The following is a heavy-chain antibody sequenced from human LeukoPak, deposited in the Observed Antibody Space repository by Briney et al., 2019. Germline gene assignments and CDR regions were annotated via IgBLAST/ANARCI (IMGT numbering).Heavy chain of an antibody. V-gene: IGHV1-2*02. D-gene: IGHD6-19*01. CDR3: ARRAVAGNPRLPFDY. CDR2: INPNSGGT. J-gene: IGHJ4*02. CDR1: GYTFTGYY. Sequence: ASVKVSCKASGYTFTGYYMHWVRQAPGQGLEWMGWINPNSGGTNYAQKFQGRVTMTRDTSISTAYMELSGLRSDDTAVYYCARRAVAGNPRLPFDYWGQGTLVTVSS.